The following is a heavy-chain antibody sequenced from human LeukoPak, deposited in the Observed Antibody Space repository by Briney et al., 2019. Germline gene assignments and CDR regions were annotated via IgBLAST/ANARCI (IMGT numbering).Heavy chain of an antibody. V-gene: IGHV1-18*01. CDR1: GYTFTSYG. D-gene: IGHD1-1*01. CDR2: ISAYNGNT. Sequence: ASVKVSCKASGYTFTSYGISWVRQAPGQGLEWMGWISAYNGNTNYAQKLQGRVTMTTDTSTSTAYMELRSLRSDDTAVYYCARTGQTGSTLLAWFDPRGQGTLVTVSS. J-gene: IGHJ5*02. CDR3: ARTGQTGSTLLAWFDP.